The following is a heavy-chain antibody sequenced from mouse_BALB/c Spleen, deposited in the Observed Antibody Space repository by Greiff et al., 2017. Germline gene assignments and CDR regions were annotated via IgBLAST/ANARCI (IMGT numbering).Heavy chain of an antibody. J-gene: IGHJ3*01. V-gene: IGHV1S132*01. CDR3: ARKFAY. Sequence: QVQLQQSGAELVKPGASVKLSCNTSGYTFTSYWIQWVKQRPGQGLGWIGEIFPGTGTTYYNEKFKGKATLTIDTSSSTAYMQLSSLTSEDSAVYFCARKFAYWGQGTLVTVSA. CDR2: IFPGTGTT. CDR1: GYTFTSYW.